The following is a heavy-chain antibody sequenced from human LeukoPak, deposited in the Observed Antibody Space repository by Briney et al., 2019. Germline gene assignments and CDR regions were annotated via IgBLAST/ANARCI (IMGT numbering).Heavy chain of an antibody. CDR3: ARAPPYSSGRVVDY. V-gene: IGHV3-48*04. J-gene: IGHJ4*02. D-gene: IGHD6-19*01. Sequence: GGSLRLSCAASGFTFSSYSMNWVRQAPGKGLEWVSYISSSSSTIYYADSVKGRFTISRDNAKNSLYLQMNSLRAEDTAVYYCARAPPYSSGRVVDYWGQGTLVTVSS. CDR1: GFTFSSYS. CDR2: ISSSSSTI.